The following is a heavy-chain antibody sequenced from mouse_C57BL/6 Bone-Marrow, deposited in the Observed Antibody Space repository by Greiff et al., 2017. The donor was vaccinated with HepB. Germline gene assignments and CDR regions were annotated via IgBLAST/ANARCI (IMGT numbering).Heavy chain of an antibody. D-gene: IGHD2-14*01. CDR1: GFNIKDDY. Sequence: VQLKQSGAELVRPGASVKLSCTASGFNIKDDYMHWVKQRPEQGLEWIGWIDPENGDTEYASKFQGKATITADTSSNTAYLQLSSLTSEDTAVYYCTTVPPLAYWGQGTLVTVSA. CDR3: TTVPPLAY. J-gene: IGHJ3*01. CDR2: IDPENGDT. V-gene: IGHV14-4*01.